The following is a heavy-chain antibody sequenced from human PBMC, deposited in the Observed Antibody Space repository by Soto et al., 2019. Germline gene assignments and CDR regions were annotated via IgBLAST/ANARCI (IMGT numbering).Heavy chain of an antibody. CDR3: GRESNTPVYFDY. V-gene: IGHV4-31*03. Sequence: QVQLQESGPGLVKPSQTLSLTCTVSGGSISSGGYYWSWIRQHPGKGLEWIGYIYYSGSTYYNPSLKSRVTIPVDTSTNQFPLKLSSVTAADTAVYYCGRESNTPVYFDYWGQGTLVTVSS. CDR2: IYYSGST. D-gene: IGHD2-2*02. CDR1: GGSISSGGYY. J-gene: IGHJ4*02.